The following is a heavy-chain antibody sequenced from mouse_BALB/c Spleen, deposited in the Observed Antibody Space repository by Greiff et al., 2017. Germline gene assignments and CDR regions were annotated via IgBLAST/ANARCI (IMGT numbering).Heavy chain of an antibody. J-gene: IGHJ3*01. D-gene: IGHD2-1*01. CDR1: GYTFTDYW. Sequence: VQLQQSGAELVMPGASVKMSCKASGYTFTDYWMHWVKQRPGQGLEWIGAIDTSDSYTSYNQKFKGKATLTVDESSSTAYMQLSSLTSEDSAVYYCARRHGNYGGFAYWGQGTLVTVSA. CDR3: ARRHGNYGGFAY. CDR2: IDTSDSYT. V-gene: IGHV1-69*01.